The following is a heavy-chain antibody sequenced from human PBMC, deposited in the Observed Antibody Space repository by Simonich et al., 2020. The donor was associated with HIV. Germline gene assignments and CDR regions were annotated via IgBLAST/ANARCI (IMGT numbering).Heavy chain of an antibody. J-gene: IGHJ4*02. CDR1: GFTFSSYS. CDR3: ARDGRKGSSTSCSDY. CDR2: IINSSSYI. V-gene: IGHV3-21*01. D-gene: IGHD2-2*01. Sequence: EVQLVESGGGLVKPGGSLRLSCAASGFTFSSYSMNWVGQALGKGLEWVSSIINSSSYIYYADSVKCRFTISRDNAKNSLYLQMNSLRAEDTAVYYCARDGRKGSSTSCSDYWGQGTLVTVSS.